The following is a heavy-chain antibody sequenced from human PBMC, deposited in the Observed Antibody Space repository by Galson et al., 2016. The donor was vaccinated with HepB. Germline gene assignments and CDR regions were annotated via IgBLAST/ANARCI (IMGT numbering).Heavy chain of an antibody. CDR2: IYNSGIT. J-gene: IGHJ4*02. V-gene: IGHV4-59*08. D-gene: IGHD3-10*01. CDR3: ARQDRGVALSALHFDF. Sequence: GLEWIGYIYNSGITNYSPSLGSRVTISAATSKNQFSLNLRSVTAADTAMYFCARQDRGVALSALHFDFWGQGTLVTVSS.